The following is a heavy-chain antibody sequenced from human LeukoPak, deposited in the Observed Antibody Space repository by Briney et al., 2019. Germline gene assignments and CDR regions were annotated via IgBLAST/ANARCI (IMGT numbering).Heavy chain of an antibody. CDR2: ISSSSSYI. CDR3: ARDTVFGVVMGY. D-gene: IGHD3-3*01. J-gene: IGHJ4*02. CDR1: GFTFSSYW. Sequence: GSLRLSCAASGFTFSSYWMNWVRQAPGKGLEWVSSISSSSSYIYYADSVKGRFTISRDNAKNSLYLQMNSLRAEDTAVYYCARDTVFGVVMGYWGQGTLVTVSS. V-gene: IGHV3-21*01.